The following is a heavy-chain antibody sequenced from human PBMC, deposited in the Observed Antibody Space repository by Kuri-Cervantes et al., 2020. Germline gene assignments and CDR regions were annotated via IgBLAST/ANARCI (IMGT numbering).Heavy chain of an antibody. CDR2: ISYDGSNK. CDR1: GFTFSSYS. V-gene: IGHV3-30*04. J-gene: IGHJ5*02. CDR3: ASSERMLSNWFDP. Sequence: GESLKISCAASGFTFSSYSMHWVRQAPGKGLEWVAVISYDGSNKYYADSVKGRFPISRDNSKNTLYLQMNSLRAEDTAVYYCASSERMLSNWFDPWGQGPLVTVSP. D-gene: IGHD3-10*02.